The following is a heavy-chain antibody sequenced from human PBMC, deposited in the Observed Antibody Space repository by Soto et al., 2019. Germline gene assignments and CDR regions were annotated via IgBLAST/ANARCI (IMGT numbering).Heavy chain of an antibody. CDR3: ARSFRGGWPESWFDP. CDR2: INPSGGST. D-gene: IGHD2-15*01. CDR1: GYTFTGYY. V-gene: IGHV1-46*03. J-gene: IGHJ5*02. Sequence: ASVKVSCKASGYTFTGYYMHWVRQAPGQGLEWMGIINPSGGSTSYAQKFQGRVTMTRDTSTSTVYMELSSLRSEDTAVYYCARSFRGGWPESWFDPWGQGNLVTVSS.